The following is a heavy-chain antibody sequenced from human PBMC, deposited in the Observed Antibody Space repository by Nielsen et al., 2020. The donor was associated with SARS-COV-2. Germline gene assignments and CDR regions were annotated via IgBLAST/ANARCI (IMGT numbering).Heavy chain of an antibody. J-gene: IGHJ6*02. V-gene: IGHV3-30*18. Sequence: GESLKISCAASGFTFDDYGMSWVRQAPGKGLEWVAVISYDGSNKYYADSVKGRFTISRDNSKNTLYLQMNSLRAEDTAVYYCANLGYCSSTSCYWDYYYGMDVWGQGTTVTVSS. CDR2: ISYDGSNK. D-gene: IGHD2-2*01. CDR1: GFTFDDYG. CDR3: ANLGYCSSTSCYWDYYYGMDV.